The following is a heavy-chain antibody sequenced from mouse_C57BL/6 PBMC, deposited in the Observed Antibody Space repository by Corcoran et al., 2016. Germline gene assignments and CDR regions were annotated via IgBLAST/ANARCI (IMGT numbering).Heavy chain of an antibody. CDR3: AREGQLRLRVAY. CDR1: GYTFTDYY. D-gene: IGHD3-2*02. Sequence: EVQLQQSGPELVKPGASVKISCKASGYTFTDYYMNWVKQSHGKSLEWIGDINPNNGGTSYNQKFKGKATLTVDKSSSTAYMELRSLTSEDSAVYYCAREGQLRLRVAYWGQGTLVTVSA. CDR2: INPNNGGT. V-gene: IGHV1-26*01. J-gene: IGHJ3*01.